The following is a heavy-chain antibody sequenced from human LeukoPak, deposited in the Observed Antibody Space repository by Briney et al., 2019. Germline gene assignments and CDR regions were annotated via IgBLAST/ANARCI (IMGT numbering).Heavy chain of an antibody. D-gene: IGHD3-22*01. J-gene: IGHJ4*02. CDR3: ATSSYDDASGYSREYYFDS. Sequence: GGSLRLSCVPSGFSFSNYAMSWVRQAPGKGLEWVSSISGSGGSTHYVDSVKGRFTISRDKTKNTLYLQMNSLRAEDTAVYYCATSSYDDASGYSREYYFDSWGQGTLFTVSP. V-gene: IGHV3-23*01. CDR2: ISGSGGST. CDR1: GFSFSNYA.